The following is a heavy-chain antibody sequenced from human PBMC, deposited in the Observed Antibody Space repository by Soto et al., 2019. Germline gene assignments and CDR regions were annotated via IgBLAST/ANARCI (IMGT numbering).Heavy chain of an antibody. CDR2: ISYDGSNK. CDR3: AKDHDDGKWPRFDY. Sequence: GGSLRLSCAASGFTFSSYGMHWVRQAPGKGLEWVAVISYDGSNKYYADSVKGRFTISRDNSKNTLYLQMNSLRAEVTAVYYCAKDHDDGKWPRFDYWGQGTLVTVSS. D-gene: IGHD5-12*01. V-gene: IGHV3-30*18. CDR1: GFTFSSYG. J-gene: IGHJ4*02.